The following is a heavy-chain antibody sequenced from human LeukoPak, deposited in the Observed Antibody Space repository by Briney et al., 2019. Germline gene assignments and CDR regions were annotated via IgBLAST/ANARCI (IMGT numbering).Heavy chain of an antibody. V-gene: IGHV3-66*01. J-gene: IGHJ4*02. CDR3: ARCGSSWYFDY. Sequence: GGPLRLLCGASGFTGSINYMSCVRQAPGGGVEWVSVIYSGGSTYYADSLKGRFTLSRDNSKNTVYLPMNRLRAEDTAVYYCARCGSSWYFDYWGQGTLVTVSS. CDR1: GFTGSINY. D-gene: IGHD6-13*01. CDR2: IYSGGST.